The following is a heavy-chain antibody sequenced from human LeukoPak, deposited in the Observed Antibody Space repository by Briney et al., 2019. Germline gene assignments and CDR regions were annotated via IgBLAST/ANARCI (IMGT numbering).Heavy chain of an antibody. V-gene: IGHV3-74*01. CDR2: INPAGSNT. CDR3: ARGYYDGSGYYSSPDY. D-gene: IGHD3-22*01. CDR1: GFAFSSSW. Sequence: GGSLRLSCTASGFAFSSSWMHWVRQAPGKGLVWVSRINPAGSNTNYADSVRGRFTISRDNAKNTLYLQMDTLRAEDTAVYYCARGYYDGSGYYSSPDYWGQGTLVTVSS. J-gene: IGHJ4*02.